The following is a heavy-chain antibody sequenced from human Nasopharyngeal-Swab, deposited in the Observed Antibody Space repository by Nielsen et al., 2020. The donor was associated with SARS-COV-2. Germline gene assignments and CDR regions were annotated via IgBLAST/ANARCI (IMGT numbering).Heavy chain of an antibody. J-gene: IGHJ4*02. Sequence: SETLSLTCAVYGGSFSGYYWSWIRQPPGKGLEWIGEINHSKSTNYNASLKSRVTISVDTSKNQFSLKLSFVTAADTAVFYCARHLRAGGFSGLLWFGGIIDYWGQGTLVTVSA. CDR3: ARHLRAGGFSGLLWFGGIIDY. CDR2: INHSKST. D-gene: IGHD3-10*01. V-gene: IGHV4-34*01. CDR1: GGSFSGYY.